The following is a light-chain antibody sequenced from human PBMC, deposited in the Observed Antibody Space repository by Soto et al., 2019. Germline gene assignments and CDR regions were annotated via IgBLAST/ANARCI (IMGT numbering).Light chain of an antibody. J-gene: IGLJ1*01. CDR1: TSNIGSNY. CDR3: QSYDSSLSGYV. V-gene: IGLV1-47*02. Sequence: QSVLTQPPSASGTPGQRVTISCSGSTSNIGSNYVYWYQHLPGTAPKLLIYTDNQRPSGVPDRFSGSKSGTSASLAITGLQAEDEADYYCQSYDSSLSGYVFGTGTKLTVL. CDR2: TDN.